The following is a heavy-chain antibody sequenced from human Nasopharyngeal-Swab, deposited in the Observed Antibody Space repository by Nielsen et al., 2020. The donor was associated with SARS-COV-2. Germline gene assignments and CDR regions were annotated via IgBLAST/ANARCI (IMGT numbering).Heavy chain of an antibody. CDR3: ARGLTTVATWGGY. Sequence: ASVKVSCKASGFTFTSYDMNCARKSPGQGLEWMGWINTNTGNPTYAQGFTGRFVFSLDTSVSTAYLQISSLKAEDTVVYYCARGLTTVATWGGYWGQGTLVTVSS. V-gene: IGHV7-4-1*02. CDR1: GFTFTSYD. J-gene: IGHJ4*02. D-gene: IGHD4-17*01. CDR2: INTNTGNP.